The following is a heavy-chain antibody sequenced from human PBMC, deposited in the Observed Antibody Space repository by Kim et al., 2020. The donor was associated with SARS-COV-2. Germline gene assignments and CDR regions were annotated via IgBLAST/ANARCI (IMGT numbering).Heavy chain of an antibody. D-gene: IGHD2-2*01. CDR2: IGQDGSDK. Sequence: GGSLRLSCAASGFNFNDYWMTWVRQAPGKWPEWVGNIGQDGSDKYYGDPVKGRFTISRDNTKKSVYLQMNSLRAEDTAVYYCAKTVVEVVGASDYFDLWG. J-gene: IGHJ4*01. V-gene: IGHV3-7*03. CDR1: GFNFNDYW. CDR3: AKTVVEVVGASDYFDL.